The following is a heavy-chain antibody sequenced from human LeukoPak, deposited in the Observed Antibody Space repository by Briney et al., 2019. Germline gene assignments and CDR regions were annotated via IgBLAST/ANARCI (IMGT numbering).Heavy chain of an antibody. Sequence: SETLSLTCTVSGGSISSYYWSWIRQPSGKGLEWIGYIYYSGSTNYNPSLKSRVTISVDTSKNQFSLKLSSVTAADTAVYYCARITMVRGVRGYYGMDVWGQGTTVTVSS. CDR2: IYYSGST. CDR1: GGSISSYY. CDR3: ARITMVRGVRGYYGMDV. D-gene: IGHD3-10*01. J-gene: IGHJ6*02. V-gene: IGHV4-59*01.